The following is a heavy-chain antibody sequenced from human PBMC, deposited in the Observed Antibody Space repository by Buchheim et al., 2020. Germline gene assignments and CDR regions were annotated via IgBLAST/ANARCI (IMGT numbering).Heavy chain of an antibody. CDR3: ARDREYYDILTGYLEGFDY. CDR1: GFTFSSYW. J-gene: IGHJ4*02. V-gene: IGHV3-7*01. CDR2: IKQDGSEK. D-gene: IGHD3-9*01. Sequence: EVQLVESGGGLVQPGGSLRLSCAASGFTFSSYWMSWVRQAPGKGLEWVANIKQDGSEKYYVDSVKGRFTISRDNAKNSLYLQMNSLRAEDTAVYYCARDREYYDILTGYLEGFDYWGQGTL.